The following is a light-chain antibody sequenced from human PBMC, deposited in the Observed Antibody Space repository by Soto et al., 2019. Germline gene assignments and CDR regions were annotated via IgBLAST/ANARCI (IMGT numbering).Light chain of an antibody. CDR2: EVI. V-gene: IGLV2-8*01. Sequence: QSALTQPPSASGSPGQSVTISCTGTSSDVGGYNYVSWYQQHPGKAPKLMIYEVIKRPSGVPDRFSGSKSGNTASLTVSGLQDEDEADYYCSSYASSNNYVFGTGTKLTVL. CDR1: SSDVGGYNY. J-gene: IGLJ1*01. CDR3: SSYASSNNYV.